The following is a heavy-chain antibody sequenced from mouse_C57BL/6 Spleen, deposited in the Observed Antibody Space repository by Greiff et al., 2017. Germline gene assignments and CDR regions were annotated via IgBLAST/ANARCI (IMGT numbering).Heavy chain of an antibody. D-gene: IGHD1-1*01. CDR2: IDPENGDT. V-gene: IGHV14-4*01. Sequence: EVKLQESGAELVRPGASVKLSCTASGFNIKDDYMHWVKQRPEQGLEWIGWIDPENGDTEYASKFQGKATITADTSSNTAYLQLSSLTSEDTAVYYCTTGDYYGSRRGWYFDYWGQGTTLTVSS. CDR3: TTGDYYGSRRGWYFDY. CDR1: GFNIKDDY. J-gene: IGHJ2*01.